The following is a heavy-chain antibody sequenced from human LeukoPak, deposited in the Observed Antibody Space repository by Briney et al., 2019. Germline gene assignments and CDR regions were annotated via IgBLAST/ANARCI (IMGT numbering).Heavy chain of an antibody. J-gene: IGHJ4*02. D-gene: IGHD3-10*01. CDR2: IYYSGST. CDR3: ARTSYYGSGSYDY. Sequence: KPSETLSLTCTVSGGSIYSSSYYWGWIRQSPGKGLEWIGSIYYSGSTYYNPSLKSRVTISVDASKSQFSLKLTSVTAADTAVYYCARTSYYGSGSYDYWGQGTLVTVSS. CDR1: GGSIYSSSYY. V-gene: IGHV4-39*01.